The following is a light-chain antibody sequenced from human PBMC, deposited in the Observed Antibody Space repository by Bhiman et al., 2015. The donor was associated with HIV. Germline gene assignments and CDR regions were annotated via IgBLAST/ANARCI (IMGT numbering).Light chain of an antibody. V-gene: IGLV3-1*01. CDR1: ALPKQF. CDR2: KDT. CDR3: QAWDSSTGVV. J-gene: IGLJ2*01. Sequence: ELTQPPSVSVSPGQTARITCSGDALPKQFAYWYQQKPGQAPLLVIYKDTERPSGIPERFSGSNSGNTATLTISGTQAMDEADYYCQAWDSSTGVVFGGGTKLTVL.